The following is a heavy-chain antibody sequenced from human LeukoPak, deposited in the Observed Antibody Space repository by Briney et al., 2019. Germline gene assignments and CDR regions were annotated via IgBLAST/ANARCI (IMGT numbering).Heavy chain of an antibody. CDR3: AKDPDYFDSSGYYDY. CDR2: ISWDGGST. D-gene: IGHD3-22*01. J-gene: IGHJ4*02. CDR1: GFTFDDYS. Sequence: GGSLRLSCAASGFTFDDYSMHWVRQAPGKGLEWVSLISWDGGSTYYADSVKGRFTISGDNSKNSLYLQMNSLRAEDTALYYCAKDPDYFDSSGYYDYWGQGTLVTVSS. V-gene: IGHV3-43*01.